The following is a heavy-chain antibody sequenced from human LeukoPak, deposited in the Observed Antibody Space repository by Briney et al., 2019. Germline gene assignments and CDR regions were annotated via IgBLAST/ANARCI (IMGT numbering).Heavy chain of an antibody. J-gene: IGHJ4*02. CDR3: AKGLADYYNSGSYSPYDY. Sequence: PGGSLRLSCATSRFTFSHYDMHWVRQAPGKGLEWVALISYDGKNKYYADSVKGRFTVSRDDSNDTLYLQMNSLRTEDTTVYYCAKGLADYYNSGSYSPYDYWGQGSLVTVSS. CDR2: ISYDGKNK. CDR1: RFTFSHYD. D-gene: IGHD3-10*01. V-gene: IGHV3-30*18.